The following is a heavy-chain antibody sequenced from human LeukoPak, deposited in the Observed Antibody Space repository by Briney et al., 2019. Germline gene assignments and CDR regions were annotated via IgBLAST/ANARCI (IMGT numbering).Heavy chain of an antibody. CDR2: ISYDGSNK. J-gene: IGHJ4*02. CDR3: AKDLAVAGTSVDY. Sequence: GSLRLSCAASGFTFSSYSMHWVRQAPGKGLEWVAVISYDGSNKYYADSVKGRFTISRDNSKNTLYLQMNSLRAEDTAVYYCAKDLAVAGTSVDYWGQGTLVTVSS. D-gene: IGHD6-19*01. V-gene: IGHV3-30*18. CDR1: GFTFSSYS.